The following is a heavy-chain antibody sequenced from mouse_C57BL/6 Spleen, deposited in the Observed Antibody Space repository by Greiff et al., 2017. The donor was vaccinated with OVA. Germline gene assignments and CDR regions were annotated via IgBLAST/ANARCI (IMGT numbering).Heavy chain of an antibody. CDR3: AREGIYDGYSAWFAY. J-gene: IGHJ3*01. D-gene: IGHD2-3*01. V-gene: IGHV1-19*01. Sequence: VQLQQSGPVLVKPGASVKMSCKASGYTFTDYYMNWVKQSHGKSLEWIGVINPYNGGTSYNQKFKGKATLTVDKSSSTAYMELNSLTSEDSAVYYCAREGIYDGYSAWFAYWGQGTLVTVSA. CDR2: INPYNGGT. CDR1: GYTFTDYY.